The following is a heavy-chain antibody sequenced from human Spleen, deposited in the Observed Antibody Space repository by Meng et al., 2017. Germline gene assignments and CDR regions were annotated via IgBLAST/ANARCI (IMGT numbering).Heavy chain of an antibody. CDR3: ARGGYSSGLDY. D-gene: IGHD6-19*01. CDR1: GFSVSHNY. V-gene: IGHV3-74*01. CDR2: ITIDGSTT. J-gene: IGHJ4*02. Sequence: GESLKISCAASGFSVSHNYMSWVRQAPGKGLVWVSRITIDGSTTAYADSVKGRFTISRDNAKNTLYLQMNSLRAEDTAVYYCARGGYSSGLDYWGQGTLVTVSS.